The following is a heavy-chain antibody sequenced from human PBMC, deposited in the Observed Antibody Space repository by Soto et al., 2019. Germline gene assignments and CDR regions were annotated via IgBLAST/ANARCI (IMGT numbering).Heavy chain of an antibody. V-gene: IGHV4-39*01. CDR2: IYYSGST. CDR1: GGSISSSSYY. D-gene: IGHD3-16*01. Sequence: SETLSLTCTVSGGSISSSSYYRVWIRQPPGKGLEWIGSIYYSGSTYYNPSLKSRVTISVDTSKNQFSLKLSSVTAADTAVYYCARLGPLGWFDPWGQGTLVTVSS. CDR3: ARLGPLGWFDP. J-gene: IGHJ5*02.